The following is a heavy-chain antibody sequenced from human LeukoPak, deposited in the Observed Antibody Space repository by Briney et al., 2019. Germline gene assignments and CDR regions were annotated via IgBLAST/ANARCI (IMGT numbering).Heavy chain of an antibody. Sequence: SETLSLTCAVYGGSFSGYYWSWIRQPPGKGLEWIGEINHSGSTNYNPSLKSRITISVDASKNQFSLKLSSVTAADTAVYYCARKAIVVVPAANKLGFDPWGQGTLVTVSS. CDR2: INHSGST. J-gene: IGHJ5*02. D-gene: IGHD2-2*01. CDR1: GGSFSGYY. CDR3: ARKAIVVVPAANKLGFDP. V-gene: IGHV4-34*01.